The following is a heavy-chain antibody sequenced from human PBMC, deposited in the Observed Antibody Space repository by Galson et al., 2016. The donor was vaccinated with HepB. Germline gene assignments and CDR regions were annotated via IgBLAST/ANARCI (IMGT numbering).Heavy chain of an antibody. V-gene: IGHV3-69-1*01. CDR1: GFTATDYN. CDR3: AGCVTFSQCSWFRP. Sequence: SLRLSCAASGFTATDYNMNWLRQVPGGGLEWISTITTWDITHYADSVKGRFTMSRDRDRNSVVLQMTGLRVDDTAVYYCAGCVTFSQCSWFRPWGQGTLVSVSS. J-gene: IGHJ5*02. D-gene: IGHD2-21*02. CDR2: ITTWDIT.